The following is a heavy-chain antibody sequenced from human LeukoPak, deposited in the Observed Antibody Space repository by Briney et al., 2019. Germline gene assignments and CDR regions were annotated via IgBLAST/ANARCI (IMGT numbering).Heavy chain of an antibody. J-gene: IGHJ4*02. CDR1: GFTFSSYG. D-gene: IGHD6-13*01. V-gene: IGHV3-30*02. CDR2: IRYDGSNK. CDR3: AKPPAGKTQYSSSWYGHYFDY. Sequence: PGGSLRLSWAASGFTFSSYGMHWVRQAPGKGLEWVAFIRYDGSNKYYADSVKGRFTISRDNSKNTLYLQMNSLRAEDTAVYYCAKPPAGKTQYSSSWYGHYFDYWGQGTLVTVSS.